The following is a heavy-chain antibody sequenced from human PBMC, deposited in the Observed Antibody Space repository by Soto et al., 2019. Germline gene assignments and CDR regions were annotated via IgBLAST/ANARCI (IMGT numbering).Heavy chain of an antibody. D-gene: IGHD3-3*01. Sequence: SSETLSLTCTVSGDSVGSGSHYWSWIRQPPGKGLECIGYIYYNENTNYNPSVKSRVTISVDTSKNQFSLKLSSVTAADTAVYYCASTFTIFGVVPPGEYYYGMDVWGQGTTVTVSS. CDR1: GDSVGSGSHY. CDR2: IYYNENT. V-gene: IGHV4-61*01. CDR3: ASTFTIFGVVPPGEYYYGMDV. J-gene: IGHJ6*02.